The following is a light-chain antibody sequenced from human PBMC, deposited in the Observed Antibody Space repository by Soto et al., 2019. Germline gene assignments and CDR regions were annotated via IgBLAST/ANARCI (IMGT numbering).Light chain of an antibody. CDR1: QGISSY. J-gene: IGKJ5*01. CDR2: TAS. CDR3: LQDYNYPYT. V-gene: IGKV1-8*01. Sequence: AIRMTQSPSSLSASTGDRVTITCRASQGISSYLAWYQQKPGKAPKLLIYTASSLQSGVSSRFSGSGSGTDFTLTISSLQPEDFATYYCLQDYNYPYTFGQGTRLEIK.